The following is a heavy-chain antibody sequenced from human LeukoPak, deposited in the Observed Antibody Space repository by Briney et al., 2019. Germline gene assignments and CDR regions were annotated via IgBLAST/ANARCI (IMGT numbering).Heavy chain of an antibody. CDR2: IYYSGST. CDR3: ARAPYASNLDY. Sequence: SETLSLTCTVSGGSISSYYWSWIRQPPGKGLEWIGYIYYSGSTNYNPSLKSRVTISVDTSKNQLSLKLTSVTAADTAVYYCARAPYASNLDYWGQGTLVTVSS. V-gene: IGHV4-59*01. CDR1: GGSISSYY. D-gene: IGHD2-2*01. J-gene: IGHJ4*02.